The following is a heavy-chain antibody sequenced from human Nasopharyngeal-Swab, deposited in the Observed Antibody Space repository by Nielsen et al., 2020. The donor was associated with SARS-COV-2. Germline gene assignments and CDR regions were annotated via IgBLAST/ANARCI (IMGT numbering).Heavy chain of an antibody. CDR3: ARLGIAAAAGTFYI. CDR1: GYSFTNYW. Sequence: GESLKISCKGSGYSFTNYWIGWVRQMPGKGLEWVGIIYRGDSETRYSPSFQGQVTISADQSINTAYLQWSSLKASDTAMYFCARLGIAAAAGTFYIWGQGTMVTVSS. CDR2: IYRGDSET. J-gene: IGHJ3*02. V-gene: IGHV5-51*01. D-gene: IGHD6-13*01.